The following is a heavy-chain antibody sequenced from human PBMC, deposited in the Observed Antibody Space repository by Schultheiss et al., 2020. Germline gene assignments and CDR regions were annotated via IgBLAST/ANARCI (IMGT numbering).Heavy chain of an antibody. D-gene: IGHD1-26*01. Sequence: GESLKISCKASGYRFTDYWIGWVRQMPGKDLEWMGRIDPSDSYTNYSPSFQGHVTISADKSISTAYLQWSSLKASDTAMYYCARRMGVGATAFDYWGQGTLVTVSS. CDR1: GYRFTDYW. CDR3: ARRMGVGATAFDY. V-gene: IGHV5-10-1*01. CDR2: IDPSDSYT. J-gene: IGHJ4*02.